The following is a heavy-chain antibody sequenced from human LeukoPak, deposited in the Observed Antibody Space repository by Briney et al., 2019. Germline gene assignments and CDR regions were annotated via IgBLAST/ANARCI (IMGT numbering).Heavy chain of an antibody. CDR3: ARKGSGSYSYYYYYYGMGV. CDR1: GGTFSSYA. D-gene: IGHD3-10*01. J-gene: IGHJ6*02. CDR2: IIPIFGTA. Sequence: GSSVKVSCKASGGTFSSYAISWVRQAPGQGLEWMGGIIPIFGTANYARKFQGRVTITADESTSTAYMELSSLRSEDTAVYYCARKGSGSYSYYYYYYGMGVWGQGTTVTVSS. V-gene: IGHV1-69*01.